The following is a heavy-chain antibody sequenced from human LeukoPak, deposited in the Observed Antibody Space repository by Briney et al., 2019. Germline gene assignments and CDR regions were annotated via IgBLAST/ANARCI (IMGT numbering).Heavy chain of an antibody. V-gene: IGHV1-69*13. CDR1: GGTFSSYA. D-gene: IGHD2-2*01. Sequence: GASVKVSCKXSGGTFSSYAISWVRQAPGQGLEWMGGIIPIFGTANYAQKFQGRVTITADESTSTAYMELSSLRSEDTAVYYWARSYCSSTSCYPFDYWGQGTLVTVSS. J-gene: IGHJ4*02. CDR2: IIPIFGTA. CDR3: ARSYCSSTSCYPFDY.